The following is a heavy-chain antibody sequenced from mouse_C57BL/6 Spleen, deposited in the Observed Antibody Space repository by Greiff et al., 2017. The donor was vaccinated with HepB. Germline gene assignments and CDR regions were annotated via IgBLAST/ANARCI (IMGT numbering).Heavy chain of an antibody. CDR2: IRSKSNNYAT. CDR1: GFSFNTYA. Sequence: EVQLQQSGGGLVQPKGSLKLSCAASGFSFNTYAMNWVRQAPGKGLEWVARIRSKSNNYATYYADSVKDRFTISRDDSESMLYLQMNNLKTEDTARYCCVEHLMDYWGQGTSVTVSS. CDR3: VEHLMDY. V-gene: IGHV10-1*01. J-gene: IGHJ4*01.